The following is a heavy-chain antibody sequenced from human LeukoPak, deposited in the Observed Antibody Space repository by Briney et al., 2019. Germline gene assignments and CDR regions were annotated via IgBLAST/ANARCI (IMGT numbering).Heavy chain of an antibody. V-gene: IGHV3-21*01. CDR3: ARPYSSGLDAFDI. CDR2: ISSSSSYI. D-gene: IGHD6-19*01. CDR1: GFTFSSYS. J-gene: IGHJ3*02. Sequence: GGSLRLSCAASGFTFSSYSMNWVRHAPGKGLEWVSSISSSSSYIYYADSVKGRFTISRDNAKNSLYLQMNSLRAEDTAVYYCARPYSSGLDAFDIWGQGTMVTVSS.